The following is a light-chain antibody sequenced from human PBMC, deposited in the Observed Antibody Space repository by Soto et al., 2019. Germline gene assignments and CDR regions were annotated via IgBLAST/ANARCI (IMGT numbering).Light chain of an antibody. CDR1: SSNIGSSS. V-gene: IGLV1-44*01. CDR3: AAWDDSLNGPV. Sequence: QSALTQAPSTSGTPGQRVTISCSGSSSNIGSSSVNWYRQVPGTAPELLIYTTNERPSGVPDRFSGSKSGTSASLAISGLQSEDEAEYFCAAWDDSLNGPVFGEGTKLTVL. CDR2: TTN. J-gene: IGLJ3*02.